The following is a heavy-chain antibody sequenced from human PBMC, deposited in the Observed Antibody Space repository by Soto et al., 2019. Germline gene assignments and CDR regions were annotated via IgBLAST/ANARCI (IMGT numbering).Heavy chain of an antibody. V-gene: IGHV4-39*01. CDR3: ARQFSVYGDYGRYFDF. J-gene: IGHJ4*02. D-gene: IGHD4-17*01. Sequence: SETLSLTCTVSGGSISSSGYYWGWIRHPPGKGLEWIGTIYYSGSTYYNPSLKSRVTISVDTSKNQFSLKLSSVTAADTAVYYCARQFSVYGDYGRYFDFWGKGTLVTVSS. CDR1: GGSISSSGYY. CDR2: IYYSGST.